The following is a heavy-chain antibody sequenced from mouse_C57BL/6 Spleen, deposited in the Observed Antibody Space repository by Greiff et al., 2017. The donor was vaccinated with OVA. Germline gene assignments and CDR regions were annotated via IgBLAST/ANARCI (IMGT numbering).Heavy chain of an antibody. CDR1: GYTFTSYT. V-gene: IGHV1-4*01. D-gene: IGHD2-1*01. J-gene: IGHJ3*01. CDR3: ARDYGNYEGFAY. CDR2: INPSSGYT. Sequence: VKLMESGAELARPGASVKMSCKASGYTFTSYTMHWVKQRPGQGLEWIGYINPSSGYTKYNQKFKDKATLTADKSSSTAYMQLSSLTSEDSAVYYCARDYGNYEGFAYWGQGTLVTVSA.